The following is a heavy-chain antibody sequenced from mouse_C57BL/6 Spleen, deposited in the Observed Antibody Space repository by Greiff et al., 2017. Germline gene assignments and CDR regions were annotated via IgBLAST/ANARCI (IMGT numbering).Heavy chain of an antibody. CDR3: ARKVYYGSSPYWYFDV. CDR1: GYTFTSYW. CDR2: IDPSDSYT. Sequence: QVHVKQPGAELVMPGASVKLSCKASGYTFTSYWMHWVKQRPGQGLEWIGEIDPSDSYTNYNQKFKGKSTLTVDKSSSTAYMQLSSLTSEDSAVYYCARKVYYGSSPYWYFDVWGTGTTVTVSS. D-gene: IGHD1-1*01. V-gene: IGHV1-69*01. J-gene: IGHJ1*03.